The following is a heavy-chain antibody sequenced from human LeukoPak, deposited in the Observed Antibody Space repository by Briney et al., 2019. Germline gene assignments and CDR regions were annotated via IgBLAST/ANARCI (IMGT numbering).Heavy chain of an antibody. D-gene: IGHD1-26*01. J-gene: IGHJ6*03. CDR3: ARRSSGSYSVGGYYYYMDV. Sequence: GESLKISCKGSGYRFTNYWIAWVRQMPGKGLEWMGIIYPGDSDTRYSPSFQGQVTISADKSITTAYLQWSSLKASDTAMYYCARRSSGSYSVGGYYYYMDVWGKGTTVTVSS. CDR1: GYRFTNYW. V-gene: IGHV5-51*01. CDR2: IYPGDSDT.